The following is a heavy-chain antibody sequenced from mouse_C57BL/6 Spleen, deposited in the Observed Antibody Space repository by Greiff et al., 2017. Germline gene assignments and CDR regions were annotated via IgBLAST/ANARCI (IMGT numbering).Heavy chain of an antibody. CDR1: GYTFTSYW. CDR2: IDPNSGGT. J-gene: IGHJ4*01. Sequence: QVQLQQPGAELVKPGASVKLSCKASGYTFTSYWMHWVKQRPGRGLEWIGRIDPNSGGTKYNEKFKSKATLTVDKPSSTAYMQLSSLTSEDSAVYYCASPYYGSSPYYAMDYWGQGTSVTVSS. V-gene: IGHV1-72*01. D-gene: IGHD1-1*01. CDR3: ASPYYGSSPYYAMDY.